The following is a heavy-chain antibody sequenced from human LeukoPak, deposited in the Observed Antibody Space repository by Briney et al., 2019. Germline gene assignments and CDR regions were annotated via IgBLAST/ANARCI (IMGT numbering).Heavy chain of an antibody. Sequence: SETLSLTCSVSGGRISSYYWSWIRQPPGKGLEWIGYIYTSGSTNYNPSLKSRVTISVDTSKNQFSLKLSSVTAADTPVYYCARSGVAGPYYYYYYMDVWGKGTTVTVSS. D-gene: IGHD6-19*01. CDR2: IYTSGST. V-gene: IGHV4-4*09. CDR1: GGRISSYY. CDR3: ARSGVAGPYYYYYYMDV. J-gene: IGHJ6*03.